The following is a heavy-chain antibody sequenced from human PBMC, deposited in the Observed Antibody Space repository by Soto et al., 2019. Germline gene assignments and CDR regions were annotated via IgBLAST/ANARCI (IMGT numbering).Heavy chain of an antibody. CDR1: GGTFTSYG. Sequence: GAAGKVSCKASGGTFTSYGIRWARPALGQGLVCMGSRWSYHGNTNYAHKLQGRVTMTPDTSTTTAYMELRSLRSDDTAVYDCASWGIAAAGSYYSGMDVSG. V-gene: IGHV1-18*01. J-gene: IGHJ6*01. CDR2: RWSYHGNT. D-gene: IGHD6-13*01. CDR3: ASWGIAAAGSYYSGMDV.